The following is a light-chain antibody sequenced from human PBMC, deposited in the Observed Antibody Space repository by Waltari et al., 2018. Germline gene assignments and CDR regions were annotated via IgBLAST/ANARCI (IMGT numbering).Light chain of an antibody. CDR1: ESISSN. V-gene: IGKV3-15*01. J-gene: IGKJ4*01. Sequence: ETVMTQSPATLSVSPGERATLSCRASESISSNLAWYQQKPGQAPRLLIYGASTRATGIPARFSGSASGTEFTLTISSLQSEDIAVYYCQQYNSWPPLTFGGVTKVEIK. CDR2: GAS. CDR3: QQYNSWPPLT.